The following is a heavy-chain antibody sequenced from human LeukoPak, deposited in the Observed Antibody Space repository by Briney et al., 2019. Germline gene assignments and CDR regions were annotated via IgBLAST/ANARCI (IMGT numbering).Heavy chain of an antibody. CDR3: ASSGWYGGFDY. CDR2: ISGSGGST. J-gene: IGHJ4*02. Sequence: GGSLRLSCAASGFTFSSYAMSWVRQAPGKGLEWVSAISGSGGSTYYADSVKGRFTISRDNAKNSLYLQMNSLRAEDTAVYYCASSGWYGGFDYWGQGTLVTVSS. D-gene: IGHD6-19*01. CDR1: GFTFSSYA. V-gene: IGHV3-23*01.